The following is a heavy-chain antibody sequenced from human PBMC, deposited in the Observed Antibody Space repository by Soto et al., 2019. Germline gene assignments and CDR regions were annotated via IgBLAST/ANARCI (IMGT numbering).Heavy chain of an antibody. CDR3: AKSSPMPASMFDS. CDR2: IYHTGRT. Sequence: QVQLQESGPGLVKPSETLSLTCAVSGDSISSNNWWSWVRLPPGKGLDWIGEIYHTGRTNYNPSLKSRVTIAIDMSKTQFSLKLTSVTAADTALYYCAKSSPMPASMFDSWGQGTQVTVSS. D-gene: IGHD2-2*01. J-gene: IGHJ4*02. V-gene: IGHV4-4*02. CDR1: GDSISSNNW.